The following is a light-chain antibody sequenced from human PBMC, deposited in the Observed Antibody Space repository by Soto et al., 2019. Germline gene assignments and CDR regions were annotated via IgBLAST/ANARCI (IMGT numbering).Light chain of an antibody. CDR1: RSISTY. CDR3: QQSNSFPWT. J-gene: IGKJ1*01. Sequence: DIQMTQSPSSLSASVGDRVTITCRASRSISTYLNWYQQKPGKAPKLLIYAASSLQSGVPSRFSGSGSGTDFTLTISSLQPEDFATYYCQQSNSFPWTFGQGTKVDIK. V-gene: IGKV1-39*01. CDR2: AAS.